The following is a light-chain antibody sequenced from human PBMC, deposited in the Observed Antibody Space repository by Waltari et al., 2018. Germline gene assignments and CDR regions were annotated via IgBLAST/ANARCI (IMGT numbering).Light chain of an antibody. V-gene: IGLV7-46*01. Sequence: QAVVTQESSLTVSPGGTVTLTCGSSTGAVTSGHYPYWFQQKPGQGPRTLIYDTSNKHSWTPARVSGSLLGGKAALTLAGAQPEDEAEYYCLLSYSGARVFGGGTKLTVL. CDR2: DTS. CDR3: LLSYSGARV. J-gene: IGLJ3*02. CDR1: TGAVTSGHY.